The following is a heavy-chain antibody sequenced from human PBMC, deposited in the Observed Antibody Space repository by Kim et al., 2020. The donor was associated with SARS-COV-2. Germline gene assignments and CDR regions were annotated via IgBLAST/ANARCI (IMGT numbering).Heavy chain of an antibody. Sequence: VKGRFTISRAKSNNRLYLQMKSLEAGDTAVYYCAKDYYYASGSYGYYFDYWGQGTLVTVSS. D-gene: IGHD3-10*01. CDR3: AKDYYYASGSYGYYFDY. J-gene: IGHJ4*02. V-gene: IGHV3-30*02.